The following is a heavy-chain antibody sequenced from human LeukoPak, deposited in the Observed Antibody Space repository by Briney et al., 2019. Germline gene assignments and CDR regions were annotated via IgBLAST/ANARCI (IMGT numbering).Heavy chain of an antibody. V-gene: IGHV3-21*01. CDR1: GFTFSSYS. J-gene: IGHJ5*02. Sequence: GGSLRLSCAASGFTFSSYSMNWVRQAPGKGLEWVSSISSSSSYIYYADSVKGRFTISRDNAKNSLYLQMNSLRAEDTAVYYCARAGDIVLTKGWFDPWGQGTLVTVSS. CDR2: ISSSSSYI. D-gene: IGHD2-8*01. CDR3: ARAGDIVLTKGWFDP.